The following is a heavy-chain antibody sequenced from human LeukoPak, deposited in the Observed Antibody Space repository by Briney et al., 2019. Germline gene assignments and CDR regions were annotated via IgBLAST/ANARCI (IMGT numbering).Heavy chain of an antibody. CDR3: ARVYDSRNWFDS. CDR2: IYTSGST. V-gene: IGHV4-4*07. J-gene: IGHJ5*01. D-gene: IGHD3-22*01. Sequence: SETLSLTCSVSGGSISSYYWSWIRQPAGKGLEGIGRIYTSGSTNYNPSLKSRITMSVDTSKNQFSLKLSSVTAADTAVYYCARVYDSRNWFDSWGQGTLVTVSS. CDR1: GGSISSYY.